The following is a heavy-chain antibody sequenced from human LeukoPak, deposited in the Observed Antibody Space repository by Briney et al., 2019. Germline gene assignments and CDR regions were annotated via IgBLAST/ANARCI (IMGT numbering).Heavy chain of an antibody. CDR1: GFTFDDYS. CDR2: ISSDGGST. D-gene: IGHD6-19*01. CDR3: ARRSGIAVAGAFDY. V-gene: IGHV3-43*01. Sequence: GGSLRLSCAASGFTFDDYSMHWVRQAPGKGLEWVSLISSDGGSTYYADSVKGRFTISRDNSKNTLYLQMNSLRAEDTAVYYCARRSGIAVAGAFDYWGQGTLVTVSS. J-gene: IGHJ4*02.